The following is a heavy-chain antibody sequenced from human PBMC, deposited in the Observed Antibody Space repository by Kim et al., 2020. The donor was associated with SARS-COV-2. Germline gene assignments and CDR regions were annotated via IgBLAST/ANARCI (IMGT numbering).Heavy chain of an antibody. CDR3: VKGAAGNFDS. Sequence: GGSLRLSCAASGFSISDYAMSWVRQAPGKGLEWVCGSGSSTFYADSVEGRVIISRDNSKNTLYLQMNSLSAEDTAVYYCVKGAAGNFDSWGPGTLVTGSS. D-gene: IGHD6-19*01. J-gene: IGHJ4*02. CDR2: GSGSST. CDR1: GFSISDYA. V-gene: IGHV3-23*01.